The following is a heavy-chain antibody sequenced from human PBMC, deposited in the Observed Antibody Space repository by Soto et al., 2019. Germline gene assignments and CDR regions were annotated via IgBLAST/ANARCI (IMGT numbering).Heavy chain of an antibody. D-gene: IGHD2-21*02. Sequence: GESLKISCQGSGYSFASHCIAWVRQMPGKGLEWMGFIYPGDSNTRYSPSFQGRVTMSADNSISTAYLQGTSLEASDTAIYYCARRNCGGGDCHGFDDWGQGTLVTVSS. J-gene: IGHJ4*02. CDR2: IYPGDSNT. V-gene: IGHV5-51*01. CDR1: GYSFASHC. CDR3: ARRNCGGGDCHGFDD.